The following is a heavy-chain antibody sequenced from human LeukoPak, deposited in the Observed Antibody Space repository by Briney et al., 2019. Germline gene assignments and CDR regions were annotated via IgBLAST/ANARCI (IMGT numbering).Heavy chain of an antibody. CDR3: ARDRYFDWLLAHSYYYGMDV. D-gene: IGHD3-9*01. CDR1: GFGFSSHW. J-gene: IGHJ6*02. V-gene: IGHV3-74*01. Sequence: GESLRLSCAASGFGFSSHWMHWVRQAPGKGLVWVSRTNSDGSVRNYADSVEGRFIISRDNAKNTLYLQMNSLRAEDTAVYYCARDRYFDWLLAHSYYYGMDVWGQGTTVTVSS. CDR2: TNSDGSVR.